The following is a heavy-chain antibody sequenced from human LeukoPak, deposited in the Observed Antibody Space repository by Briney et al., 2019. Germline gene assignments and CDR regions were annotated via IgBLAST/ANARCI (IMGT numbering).Heavy chain of an antibody. CDR3: ARIGSAAFTDY. CDR2: ISDSGGAI. J-gene: IGHJ4*02. CDR1: GFTFSTYA. Sequence: QPGGSLRLSCAASGFTFSTYALNWVRQPPGKGLEWVSAISDSGGAIFYAASVKGRFTMSRDNSKNSLFLQMNSLRAEDTALYYCARIGSAAFTDYWGQGTLVTVSS. D-gene: IGHD3-3*02. V-gene: IGHV3-23*01.